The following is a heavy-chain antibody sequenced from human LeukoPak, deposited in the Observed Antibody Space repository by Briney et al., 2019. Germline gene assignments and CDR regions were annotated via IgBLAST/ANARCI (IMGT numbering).Heavy chain of an antibody. D-gene: IGHD2-2*03. CDR1: GFTFSSYA. Sequence: GGSLRLSCAASGFTFSSYAMSWVRQAPGKGLEWVAVISYDGSNKYYADSVKGRFTISRDNSKNTLYLQMNSLRAEDTAVYYCAKAGYCSSTSCYGLFDYWGQGTLVTVSS. J-gene: IGHJ4*02. CDR3: AKAGYCSSTSCYGLFDY. V-gene: IGHV3-30*18. CDR2: ISYDGSNK.